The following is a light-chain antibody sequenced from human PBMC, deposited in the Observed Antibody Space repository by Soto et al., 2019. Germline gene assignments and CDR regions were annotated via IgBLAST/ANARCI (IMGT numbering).Light chain of an antibody. J-gene: IGKJ1*01. CDR2: NAS. CDR3: QQYNNWPRT. CDR1: QSVSNN. Sequence: EIVMTHSPATLSVSPGERATHSCRASQSVSNNLAWHQQKPGQAPRLLMYNASARATGIPARFSGSGSGTEFTLTISSLQSEDFAVYYCQQYNNWPRTFGQGTKV. V-gene: IGKV3-15*01.